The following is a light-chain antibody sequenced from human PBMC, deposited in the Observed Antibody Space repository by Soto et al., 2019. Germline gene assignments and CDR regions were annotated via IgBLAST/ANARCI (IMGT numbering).Light chain of an antibody. CDR1: QRLLHSNGYHF. J-gene: IGKJ1*01. CDR2: LGS. CDR3: MQALQIPPT. V-gene: IGKV2-28*01. Sequence: DIVMTQSPLSLPVTPGEPASISFRSSQRLLHSNGYHFLDWYLQKPGQSPQLRIYLGSNRASAVPDRFSASGSCTDFTLKISRVEAADVGVYYCMQALQIPPTFGLGTRVEIK.